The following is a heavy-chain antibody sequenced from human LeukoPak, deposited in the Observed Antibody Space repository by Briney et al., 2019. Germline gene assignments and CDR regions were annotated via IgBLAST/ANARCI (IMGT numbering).Heavy chain of an antibody. J-gene: IGHJ4*02. CDR3: ARDWVQYDLPRYSDC. CDR1: GFTVSSNY. V-gene: IGHV3-66*01. D-gene: IGHD2-8*01. Sequence: GGSLRLSCAASGFTVSSNYMSWDRQAPGKGLEWVSGLYSGGGTYYADSVKGRFDISRGNSKNTLYLQMNSLRAEDTAVYYCARDWVQYDLPRYSDCWGQGALVTVSS. CDR2: LYSGGGT.